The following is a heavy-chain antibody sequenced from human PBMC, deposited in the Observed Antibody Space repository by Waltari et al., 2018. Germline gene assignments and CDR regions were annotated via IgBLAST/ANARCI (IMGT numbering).Heavy chain of an antibody. CDR3: ARGPRSYNWNYGGDYGMDV. J-gene: IGHJ6*02. D-gene: IGHD1-7*01. Sequence: QVQLQQWGAGLLKPSETLSLTCAVYVGSFSGYYWSWIRQPQGKGLEWIGEINHSGSTNYNPSLKSLVTISVDTSKNQFSLKLSSVTAADTAVYYCARGPRSYNWNYGGDYGMDVWGQGTTVTVSS. CDR1: VGSFSGYY. V-gene: IGHV4-34*01. CDR2: INHSGST.